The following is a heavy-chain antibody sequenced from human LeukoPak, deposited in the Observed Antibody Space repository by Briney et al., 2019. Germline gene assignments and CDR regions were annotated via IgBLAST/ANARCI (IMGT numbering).Heavy chain of an antibody. CDR3: ARRHYYDSSGYSPIYYFDY. CDR2: IYPGDSDT. J-gene: IGHJ4*02. CDR1: GYSFTSYW. Sequence: GESLQISCKGSGYSFTSYWIGWVRQMPGKGLEWMGIIYPGDSDTRYSPSFQGQVTISADESISTAYLQWSSLKASDTAMYYCARRHYYDSSGYSPIYYFDYWGQGTLVTVSS. V-gene: IGHV5-51*01. D-gene: IGHD3-22*01.